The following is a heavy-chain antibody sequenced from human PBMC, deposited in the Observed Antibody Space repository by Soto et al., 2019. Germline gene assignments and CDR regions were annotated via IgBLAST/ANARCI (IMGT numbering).Heavy chain of an antibody. CDR1: GGSISSGGYY. CDR2: IYYSGST. Sequence: QVQLQESGPGLVKPSQTLSLTCTVSGGSISSGGYYWSWIRQHPGKGLEWIGYIYYSGSTYYNPALKSRVTISVDTSKHQFSLKLSSVTAADTAVYYCARSRDCGGDCYSNWFDPWGQGTLVTVSS. D-gene: IGHD2-21*02. J-gene: IGHJ5*02. V-gene: IGHV4-31*03. CDR3: ARSRDCGGDCYSNWFDP.